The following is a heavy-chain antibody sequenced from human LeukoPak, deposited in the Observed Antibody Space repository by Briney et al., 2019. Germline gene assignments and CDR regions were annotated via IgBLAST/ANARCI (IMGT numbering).Heavy chain of an antibody. D-gene: IGHD3-10*01. V-gene: IGHV4-31*03. CDR3: ARVPYYGLGRERYDP. J-gene: IGHJ5*02. Sequence: PSETLSLTCTVSGGSISSGYYYWSWIRQHPGKGLEWIGYIYYSGSTYYNPSLKSRVTISVDTSKNQFSLKLTSVTAADTADYYCARVPYYGLGRERYDPWGQGTLVTVAS. CDR2: IYYSGST. CDR1: GGSISSGYYY.